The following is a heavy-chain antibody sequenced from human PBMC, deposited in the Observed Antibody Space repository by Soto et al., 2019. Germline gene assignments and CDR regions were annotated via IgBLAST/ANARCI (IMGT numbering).Heavy chain of an antibody. V-gene: IGHV4-59*01. J-gene: IGHJ5*02. CDR2: IYYSGST. CDR1: GGSISSYY. D-gene: IGHD3-3*01. CDR3: ARVTTYYDFWSGYYWFDP. Sequence: SETLSLTCTVSGGSISSYYWSWIRQPPGKGLEWIGYIYYSGSTNYNPSLKSRVTISVDTSKNQFSLKLSSVTAADTAVYYCARVTTYYDFWSGYYWFDPWGQGTLVTVSS.